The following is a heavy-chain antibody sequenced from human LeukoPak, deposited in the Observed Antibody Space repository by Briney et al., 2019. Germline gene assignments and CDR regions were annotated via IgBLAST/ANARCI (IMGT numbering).Heavy chain of an antibody. CDR1: GYTFTSYG. D-gene: IGHD6-6*01. J-gene: IGHJ5*02. Sequence: ASVKVSCKASGYTFTSYGISWVRQASGQGLEWMGWISTYNGNTNYAQKLQGRVTMTTDTSTSTAYMDLRSLRSDDTAVYYCARDSSIAARGWFDPWGQGTLVTVSS. CDR3: ARDSSIAARGWFDP. V-gene: IGHV1-18*01. CDR2: ISTYNGNT.